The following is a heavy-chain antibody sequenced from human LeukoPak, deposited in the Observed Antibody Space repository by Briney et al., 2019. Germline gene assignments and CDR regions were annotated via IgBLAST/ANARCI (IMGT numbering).Heavy chain of an antibody. CDR1: GFTFSSYF. CDR3: ASPDMVRGSIDY. V-gene: IGHV3-30*07. Sequence: GGSLRLSCAASGFTFSSYFMHWVRQAPGKGLEWVAVISYDGSKIYYADSMKGRFTISRDNSKNTLYLQMNSLRAEDTAVYYCASPDMVRGSIDYWGQGTLVTVSS. J-gene: IGHJ4*02. D-gene: IGHD3-10*01. CDR2: ISYDGSKI.